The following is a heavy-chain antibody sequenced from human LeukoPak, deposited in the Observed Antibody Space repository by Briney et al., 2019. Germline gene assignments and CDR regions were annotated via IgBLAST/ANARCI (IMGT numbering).Heavy chain of an antibody. J-gene: IGHJ4*02. CDR3: AREWLALDY. V-gene: IGHV3-48*04. Sequence: GGSLRLSCAASGFTFSSYGMHWVRQAPGKGLEWVSHISGSGRTIYYADSVKGRFSISRDNAKNSLYLQMNSLRADDTAVYYCAREWLALDYWGQGTLVTVSS. CDR2: ISGSGRTI. CDR1: GFTFSSYG. D-gene: IGHD6-19*01.